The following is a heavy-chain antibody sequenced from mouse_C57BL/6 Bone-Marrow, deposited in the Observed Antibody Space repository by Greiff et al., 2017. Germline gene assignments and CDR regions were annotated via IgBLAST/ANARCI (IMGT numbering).Heavy chain of an antibody. Sequence: QVQLQQSGAELVRPGASVTLSCKASGYTFTDYEMHWVKQTPVHGLEWIGAIDPETGGTAYNQKFKGKAILTADKSSSTAYMELRSLTSEDSAVYYCGNYDYDAGYAMDYWGQGTSVTVSS. CDR1: GYTFTDYE. V-gene: IGHV1-15*01. J-gene: IGHJ4*01. CDR2: IDPETGGT. D-gene: IGHD2-4*01. CDR3: GNYDYDAGYAMDY.